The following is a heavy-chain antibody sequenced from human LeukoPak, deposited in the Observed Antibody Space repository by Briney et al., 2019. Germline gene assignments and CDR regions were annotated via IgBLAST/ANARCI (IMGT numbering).Heavy chain of an antibody. Sequence: SETLSLTCTVSGGSISSYYWSWIRQPAGKGLEWIGRIYTSGSTNYNSSLKSRVTMSVDTSKNQFSLKLSSVTAADTAVYYCARVGFYDSSGYFDYWGQGTLVTVSS. CDR3: ARVGFYDSSGYFDY. V-gene: IGHV4-4*07. J-gene: IGHJ4*02. D-gene: IGHD3-22*01. CDR1: GGSISSYY. CDR2: IYTSGST.